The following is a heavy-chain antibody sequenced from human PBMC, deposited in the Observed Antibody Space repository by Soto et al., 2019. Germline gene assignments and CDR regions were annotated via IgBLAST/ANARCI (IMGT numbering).Heavy chain of an antibody. CDR2: ISYDGSNK. J-gene: IGHJ4*02. CDR3: AKMAAAGRLGYFDY. D-gene: IGHD6-13*01. CDR1: GFTFSSYG. V-gene: IGHV3-30*18. Sequence: PGGSLRLSCAASGFTFSSYGMHWVRQAPGKGLEWVAVISYDGSNKHYADSVKGRFTISRDNSKNTLYLQMNSLRAEDTAVYYCAKMAAAGRLGYFDYWGQGTLVTVSS.